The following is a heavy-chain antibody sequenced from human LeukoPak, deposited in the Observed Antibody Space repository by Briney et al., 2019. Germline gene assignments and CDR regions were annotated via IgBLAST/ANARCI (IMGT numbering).Heavy chain of an antibody. CDR1: GYSFTSYW. J-gene: IGHJ6*04. CDR3: ARAWIQLWSNMDV. Sequence: GESLKISCKGSGYSFTSYWISWVRQMPGKGLEWMGRIDPSDSYTNYSPSLQGHVTISADKSISTAHLQWSSLKASDTAMYYCARAWIQLWSNMDVWGKGTTVTVSS. V-gene: IGHV5-10-1*01. D-gene: IGHD5-18*01. CDR2: IDPSDSYT.